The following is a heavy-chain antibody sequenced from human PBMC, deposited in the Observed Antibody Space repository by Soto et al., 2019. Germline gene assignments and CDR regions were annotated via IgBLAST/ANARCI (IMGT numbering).Heavy chain of an antibody. CDR3: ARERYPAAAGTVLAPDY. J-gene: IGHJ4*02. D-gene: IGHD6-13*01. CDR2: INPSGGST. V-gene: IGHV1-46*01. CDR1: GYTFTSYY. Sequence: QVQLVQSGAEVKKPGASVKVSCKASGYTFTSYYMHWVRQAPGQGLEWMGIINPSGGSTSYAQKFQGRVTMTRDTSTSTVYMELSSLRSEDTAVYYCARERYPAAAGTVLAPDYWGQGTLVTVSS.